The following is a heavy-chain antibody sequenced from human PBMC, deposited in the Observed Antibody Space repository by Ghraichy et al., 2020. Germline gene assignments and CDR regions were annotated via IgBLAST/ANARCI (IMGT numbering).Heavy chain of an antibody. J-gene: IGHJ6*03. CDR2: IKVDGSEK. CDR1: GFSSRSYW. D-gene: IGHD6-19*01. CDR3: ARESVAGGTYYYYYMDV. Sequence: GGSLRLPCEVSGFSSRSYWMSWVRQAPGKGLEWVAKIKVDGSEKYYVDSVKGRFTISRDNAKNSLFLQMNSLRADDTAVYYCARESVAGGTYYYYYMDVWGTGTTVTVSS. V-gene: IGHV3-7*01.